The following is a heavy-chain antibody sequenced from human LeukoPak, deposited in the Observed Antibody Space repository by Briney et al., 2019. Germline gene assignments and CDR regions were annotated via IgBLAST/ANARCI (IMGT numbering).Heavy chain of an antibody. Sequence: SETLSLTCTVSGGSISSSSYYWAWIRQPPGKGLEWIGSIYYSGSTSYNPSLKSRVTISVDTSQNQFSLRLSSVTAADTALYYCARPTRSSLIDYWGQGTLVTVSS. CDR2: IYYSGST. J-gene: IGHJ4*02. D-gene: IGHD6-6*01. CDR3: ARPTRSSLIDY. CDR1: GGSISSSSYY. V-gene: IGHV4-39*01.